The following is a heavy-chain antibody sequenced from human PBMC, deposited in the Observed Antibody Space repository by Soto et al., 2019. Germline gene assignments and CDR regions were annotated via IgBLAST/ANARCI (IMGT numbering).Heavy chain of an antibody. CDR3: ARAQVPSYYDSSGYYFDY. J-gene: IGHJ4*02. D-gene: IGHD3-22*01. V-gene: IGHV1-69*02. CDR2: IIPILGIA. CDR1: GGTFSSYT. Sequence: GASVKVSCKASGGTFSSYTISWVRQAPGQGLEWMGRIIPILGIANYAQKFQGRVTITRDKSTSTAYMELSSLRSEDTAVYYCARAQVPSYYDSSGYYFDYWGQGTLVTVSS.